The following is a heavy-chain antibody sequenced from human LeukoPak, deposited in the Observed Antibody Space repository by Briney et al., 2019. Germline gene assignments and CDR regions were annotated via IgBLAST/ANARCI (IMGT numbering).Heavy chain of an antibody. D-gene: IGHD3-10*01. CDR2: ISGSGGSR. CDR1: GFTFSSYA. V-gene: IGHV3-23*01. CDR3: AKFLGYYGSGSYLDP. Sequence: GGSLRLSCAASGFTFSSYAVSWVRQAPGKGLEWVSAISGSGGSRYYADSVKGRFTISRDNSKNTLYLQMNSLRAEDTAVYFCAKFLGYYGSGSYLDPWGQGTLVTVSS. J-gene: IGHJ5*02.